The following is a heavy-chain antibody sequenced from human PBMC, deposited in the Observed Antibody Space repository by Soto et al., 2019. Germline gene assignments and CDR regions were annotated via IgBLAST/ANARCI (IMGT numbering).Heavy chain of an antibody. CDR2: INDSGST. Sequence: PSETLSLTCAVYGGAFHGYYWSWIRQPPGKGLEWLGEINDSGSTNYNPSLKSRITISLDTSKKEISLRLSSVTAADTAVYYCARERGRYCSGESCYPFVPWGQGALVTVSS. J-gene: IGHJ5*02. CDR1: GGAFHGYY. CDR3: ARERGRYCSGESCYPFVP. V-gene: IGHV4-34*01. D-gene: IGHD2-15*01.